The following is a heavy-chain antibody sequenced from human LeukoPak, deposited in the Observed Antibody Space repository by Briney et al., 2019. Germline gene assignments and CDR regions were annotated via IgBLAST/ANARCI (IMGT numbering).Heavy chain of an antibody. CDR3: AREIAAADNYYYYYMDV. J-gene: IGHJ6*03. D-gene: IGHD6-13*01. CDR2: MNPNSGNT. CDR1: GYPFTTWE. V-gene: IGHV1-8*01. Sequence: ASVKVSCKTSGYPFTTWEINWVRQATGQGLEWMGWMNPNSGNTGYAQKFQGRVTMTRNTSISTAYMELSSLRSEDTAVYYCAREIAAADNYYYYYMDVWGKGTTVTVSS.